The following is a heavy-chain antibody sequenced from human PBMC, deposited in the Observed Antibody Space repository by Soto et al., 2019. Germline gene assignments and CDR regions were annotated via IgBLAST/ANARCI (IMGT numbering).Heavy chain of an antibody. J-gene: IGHJ6*02. D-gene: IGHD3-22*01. CDR2: INHSGST. CDR1: GGSFSGYY. V-gene: IGHV4-34*01. CDR3: ARAGYTYYYDGSGIPPTAGGMDV. Sequence: SETLSLTCAVYGGSFSGYYWSWIRQPPEKGLEWIGEINHSGSTNYNPSLKSRVTISVDTSKNQFSLKLSSVTAADTAVYYCARAGYTYYYDGSGIPPTAGGMDVWGQGTTVTVSS.